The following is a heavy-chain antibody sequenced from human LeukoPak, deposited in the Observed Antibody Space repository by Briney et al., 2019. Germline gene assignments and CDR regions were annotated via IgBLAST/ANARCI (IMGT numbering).Heavy chain of an antibody. J-gene: IGHJ5*02. V-gene: IGHV4-34*01. D-gene: IGHD6-19*01. CDR3: ARSPRVAGTRWFDP. Sequence: GSLRLSYAASGFTFSTFAMIWVRQPPGKGLEWIGEINHSGSTNYNPSLKSRVTISVDTSKNQFSLKLSSVTAADTAVYYCARSPRVAGTRWFDPWGQGTLVTVSS. CDR1: GFTFSTFA. CDR2: INHSGST.